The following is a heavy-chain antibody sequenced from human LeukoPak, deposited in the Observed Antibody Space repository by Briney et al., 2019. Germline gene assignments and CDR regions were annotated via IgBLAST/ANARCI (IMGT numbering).Heavy chain of an antibody. CDR2: ISSSSRYI. CDR3: ARDFWGAFDI. Sequence: GGSLRLSCAASGFTFNTYSMNWVRQAPGKGLEWVSSISSSSRYIYYADSMKGRFTVSRDNAKNSLYLQMNSLRAEDTAVYYCARDFWGAFDIWGQGTMVTVSS. V-gene: IGHV3-21*01. D-gene: IGHD3-16*01. CDR1: GFTFNTYS. J-gene: IGHJ3*02.